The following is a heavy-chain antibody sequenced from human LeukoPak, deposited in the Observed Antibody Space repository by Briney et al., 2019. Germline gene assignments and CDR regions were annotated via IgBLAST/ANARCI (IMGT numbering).Heavy chain of an antibody. CDR2: ISGNGGTT. V-gene: IGHV3-23*01. CDR1: GFTFSNYA. J-gene: IGHJ6*03. Sequence: GGSLRLSCAGSGFTFSNYAMNWVRQAPGEGLGWLSTISGNGGTTYYADSVKGRFTISRDNSKNTLWLQMNSLRAEDTAIYYCALAGYLTTRFYYMDVWGKGTTVTVSS. CDR3: ALAGYLTTRFYYMDV. D-gene: IGHD6-25*01.